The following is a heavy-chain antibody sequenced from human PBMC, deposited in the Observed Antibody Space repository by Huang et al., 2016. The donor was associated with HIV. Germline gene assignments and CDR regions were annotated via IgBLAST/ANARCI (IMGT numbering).Heavy chain of an antibody. Sequence: QVQLVQSGAELKKPGSSVKVSCKASGGTFSSHTITWVRQAPGQGFEWMGEIDPRFGTGNNAQNFQGRVTITADEATATAYLELSSLKFEDTAIYYCARGLSGNIDSWGQGSLVTVSS. V-gene: IGHV1-69*01. D-gene: IGHD1-20*01. CDR1: GGTFSSHT. CDR3: ARGLSGNIDS. CDR2: IDPRFGTG. J-gene: IGHJ4*02.